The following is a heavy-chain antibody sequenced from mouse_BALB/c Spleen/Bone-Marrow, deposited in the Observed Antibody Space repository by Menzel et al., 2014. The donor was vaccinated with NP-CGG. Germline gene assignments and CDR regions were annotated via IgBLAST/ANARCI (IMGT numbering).Heavy chain of an antibody. CDR1: GYTFTSYY. Sequence: QVHVKQSGAELVKPGASVKLSCKASGYTFTSYYMFWVRQRPGQGLERIGEINPSNVDTNFNEKFKSKATLTVDKSSNTAYMQLSSLTSEDSAVYYCSRGYYGSTYYYAMDYWGQGTSVTVSS. CDR3: SRGYYGSTYYYAMDY. J-gene: IGHJ4*01. V-gene: IGHV1S81*02. D-gene: IGHD1-1*01. CDR2: INPSNVDT.